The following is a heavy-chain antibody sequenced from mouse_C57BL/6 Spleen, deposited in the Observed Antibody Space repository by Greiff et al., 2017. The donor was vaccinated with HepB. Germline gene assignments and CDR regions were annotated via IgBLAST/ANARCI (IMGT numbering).Heavy chain of an antibody. Sequence: EVQLQQSGGGLVQPGGSMTLSCVASGFTFSNYWMNWVRQSPEKGLEWVAQIRLKSDNYATHYSESVKGRFTISRDDSKRSVYLQMNNLRAEDTGIYYCTLFYSNFGFAYWGQGTLVTVSA. CDR2: IRLKSDNYAT. CDR1: GFTFSNYW. J-gene: IGHJ3*01. V-gene: IGHV6-3*01. D-gene: IGHD2-5*01. CDR3: TLFYSNFGFAY.